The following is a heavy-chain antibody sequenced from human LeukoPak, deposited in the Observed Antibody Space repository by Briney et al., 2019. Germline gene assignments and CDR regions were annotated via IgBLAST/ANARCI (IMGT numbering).Heavy chain of an antibody. Sequence: GGSLRLSCAASGFTFSRYWMSWVRQAPGKGLEWVANIKQDGSEKYYVDSVKGRFTISRDNAKNSLYLQMNSLGAEDTAVYYCARVSPERGYSYGPLDNYFDYWGQGTLVTVSS. CDR1: GFTFSRYW. V-gene: IGHV3-7*01. D-gene: IGHD5-18*01. CDR3: ARVSPERGYSYGPLDNYFDY. CDR2: IKQDGSEK. J-gene: IGHJ4*02.